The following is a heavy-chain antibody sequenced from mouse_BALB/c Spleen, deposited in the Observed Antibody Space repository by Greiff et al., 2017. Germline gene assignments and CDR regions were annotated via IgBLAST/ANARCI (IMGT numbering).Heavy chain of an antibody. D-gene: IGHD2-4*01. CDR3: TRWGHDYDEGDYYAMDY. CDR2: IDPSDSYT. V-gene: IGHV1S127*01. CDR1: GYTFTSYW. J-gene: IGHJ4*01. Sequence: VQLQQPGAELVKPGASVKMSCKASGYTFTSYWMHWVKQRPGQGLEWIGVIDPSDSYTSYNQKFKGKATLTVDTSSSTAYMQLSSLTSEDSAVYYCTRWGHDYDEGDYYAMDYWGQGTSVTVSS.